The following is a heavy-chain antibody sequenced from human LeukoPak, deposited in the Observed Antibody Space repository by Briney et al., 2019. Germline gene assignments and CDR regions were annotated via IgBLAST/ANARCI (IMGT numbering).Heavy chain of an antibody. CDR2: ISSSSSYI. D-gene: IGHD6-19*01. J-gene: IGHJ4*02. CDR1: GFTFSSYS. CDR3: ARGHSSGWYDPGH. Sequence: GGSLTLSCAASGFTFSSYSMNWVRQAPGNGLEWVSSISSSSSYIYYADSVKGRFTISRDNAKNSLYLQMNSLRAEDTAVYYCARGHSSGWYDPGHWGQGTLVTVSS. V-gene: IGHV3-21*01.